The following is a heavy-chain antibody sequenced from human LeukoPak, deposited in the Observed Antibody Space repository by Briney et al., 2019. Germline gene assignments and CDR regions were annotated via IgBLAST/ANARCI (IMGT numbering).Heavy chain of an antibody. J-gene: IGHJ5*02. V-gene: IGHV4-59*08. CDR1: GDSITSNY. CDR3: ARQYTSTFRGVRIDWFDP. CDR2: ISYSGST. D-gene: IGHD1-1*01. Sequence: PSETLSLTCTVSGDSITSNYWSWIRQASGKGLELIGYISYSGSTNYSPSLKSRVTISVDTSRNQFSLTLSSVTAADTAVYYCARQYTSTFRGVRIDWFDPWGQGILVTVSS.